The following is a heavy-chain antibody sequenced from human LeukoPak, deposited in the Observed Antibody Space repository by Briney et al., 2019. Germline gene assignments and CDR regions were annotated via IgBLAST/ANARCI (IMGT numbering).Heavy chain of an antibody. CDR1: GVSISSNY. CDR2: TYTSGST. CDR3: ARSGITIFGVVLFDY. D-gene: IGHD3-3*01. J-gene: IGHJ4*02. V-gene: IGHV4-4*07. Sequence: PSETLSLTCTVSGVSISSNYWSWIRQPAGKGLEWIGRTYTSGSTNYNPSLKSRATMSVDTSKNQFSLKLSSVTAADTAVYYCARSGITIFGVVLFDYWGQGTLVTVAS.